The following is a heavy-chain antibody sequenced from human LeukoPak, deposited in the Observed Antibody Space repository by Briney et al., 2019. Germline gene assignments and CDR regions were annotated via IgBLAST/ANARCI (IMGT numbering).Heavy chain of an antibody. J-gene: IGHJ6*03. CDR3: ARSLWGDLPRKPYRDV. V-gene: IGHV1-46*01. CDR1: GYTFTTYF. Sequence: ASVKVSCKASGYTFTTYFLHWVRQAPGQGLEWMGIIDPSSGGSTSAQKFRVRVTMTRDMSTSTAYMELSSLRSEDTAVYYCARSLWGDLPRKPYRDVGGKGPTVPVSS. D-gene: IGHD3-16*01. CDR2: IDPSSGGS.